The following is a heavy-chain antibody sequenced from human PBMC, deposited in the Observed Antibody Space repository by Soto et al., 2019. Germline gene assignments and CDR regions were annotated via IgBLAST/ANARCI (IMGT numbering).Heavy chain of an antibody. Sequence: SETLSLTCTVSGGSISSGGYYWSWIRQHPGKGLEWIGYIYYSGSTYYNPSLKSRVTISVDTSKNQFSLKLSSVTAADTAVYYCARVPDSSGWLEYYFDYWGQGTLVTVSS. J-gene: IGHJ4*02. CDR3: ARVPDSSGWLEYYFDY. D-gene: IGHD6-19*01. CDR1: GGSISSGGYY. V-gene: IGHV4-31*03. CDR2: IYYSGST.